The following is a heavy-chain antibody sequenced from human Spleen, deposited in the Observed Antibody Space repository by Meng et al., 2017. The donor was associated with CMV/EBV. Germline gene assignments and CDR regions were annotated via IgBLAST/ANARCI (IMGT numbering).Heavy chain of an antibody. Sequence: GESLKISCAASGCTFSSYSMNWVRQAPGKGLEWVTSISSSSSYIYYAASVKSRFTISRDNAKNSLYLQMNSLRAEDTAVYYCARVSPVSGSYYKTKYLAFFVYWGQGTLVTVSS. CDR2: ISSSSSYI. D-gene: IGHD3-10*01. CDR3: ARVSPVSGSYYKTKYLAFFVY. J-gene: IGHJ4*02. CDR1: GCTFSSYS. V-gene: IGHV3-21*01.